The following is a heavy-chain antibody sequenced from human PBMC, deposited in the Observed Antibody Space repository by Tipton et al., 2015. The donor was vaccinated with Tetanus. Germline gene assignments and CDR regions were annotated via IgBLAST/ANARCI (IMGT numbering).Heavy chain of an antibody. CDR3: ARSTGSGNYFDN. J-gene: IGHJ4*02. D-gene: IGHD3-10*01. CDR1: SGSIDSYY. CDR2: ISYSGSS. V-gene: IGHV4-59*01. Sequence: PGLVKPSGTLSLTCTVSSGSIDSYYWSWIRQPPGKGLEWIGYISYSGSSEYNPSLKSRVTVSEDTSKSQFSLKLSSVTAADTAVYYCARSTGSGNYFDNWGQGILVAVSS.